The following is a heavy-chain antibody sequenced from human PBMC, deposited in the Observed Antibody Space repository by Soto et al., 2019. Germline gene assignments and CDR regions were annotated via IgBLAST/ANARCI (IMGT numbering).Heavy chain of an antibody. CDR1: GYSFPSYW. J-gene: IGHJ3*02. CDR3: ASVQRLVTALEAFDT. CDR2: VYPGDSDA. V-gene: IGHV5-51*04. Sequence: GGALKISLKCSGYSFPSYWIDWLRQMPGIGLEWLVIVYPGDSDARCSPTCQGQFASLADKPLGTGYLECSSLKAPDTAMYSCASVQRLVTALEAFDTWGKGIRVTVS. D-gene: IGHD6-19*01.